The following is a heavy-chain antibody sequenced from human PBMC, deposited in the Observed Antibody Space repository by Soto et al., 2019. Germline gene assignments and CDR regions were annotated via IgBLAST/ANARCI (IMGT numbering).Heavy chain of an antibody. CDR1: GFRFSDYY. Sequence: GGSLRLSCAASGFRFSDYYMSWVRQAPGKGLEWISYIDSSGGYTNYADSVKGRFTISRDNAKNSLYLQVSSLRAEDTAIYYCARDLRRNSGSYFDYWGQGTPVTVSS. V-gene: IGHV3-11*05. CDR2: IDSSGGYT. J-gene: IGHJ4*02. CDR3: ARDLRRNSGSYFDY. D-gene: IGHD1-26*01.